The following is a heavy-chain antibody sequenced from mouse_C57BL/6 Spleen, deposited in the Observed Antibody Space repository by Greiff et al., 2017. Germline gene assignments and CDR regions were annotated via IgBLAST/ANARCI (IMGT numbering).Heavy chain of an antibody. CDR3: ARRDY. CDR1: GYSITSGYY. J-gene: IGHJ2*01. V-gene: IGHV3-6*01. Sequence: VQLKESGPGLVKPSQSLSLTCSVTGYSITSGYYWNWIRQFPGNKLEWMGYISYDGSNNYNPSLKNRISITRDTSKNQFFLKLNSVTTEDTATYYCARRDYWGQGTTLTVSS. CDR2: ISYDGSN.